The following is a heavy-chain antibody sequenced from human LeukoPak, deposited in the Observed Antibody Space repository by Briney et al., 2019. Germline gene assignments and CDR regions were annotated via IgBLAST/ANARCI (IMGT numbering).Heavy chain of an antibody. Sequence: HPGGSLRLSCAASGLTGSSNFMTWVRQAPGKGLEWVSAIYSGGSTFYAASVRGRFNISRDNSKKTMFLQMSSPRVEDAAVYYCASSGTASRGAMDVWGQGTTVTVSS. J-gene: IGHJ6*02. CDR1: GLTGSSNF. V-gene: IGHV3-66*01. D-gene: IGHD1-1*01. CDR3: ASSGTASRGAMDV. CDR2: IYSGGST.